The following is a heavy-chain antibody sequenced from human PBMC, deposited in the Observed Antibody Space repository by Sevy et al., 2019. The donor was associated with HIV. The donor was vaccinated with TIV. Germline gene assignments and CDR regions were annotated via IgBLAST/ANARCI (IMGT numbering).Heavy chain of an antibody. CDR3: AKALNPALESMIEVIFRTLKGFDV. CDR2: ISATGGGT. V-gene: IGHV3-23*01. J-gene: IGHJ3*01. CDR1: GFTFNTHA. D-gene: IGHD3-22*01. Sequence: GGSLRLSCAASGFTFNTHAMNWVRQAPGKGLEWVSGISATGGGTYYTDSVKGRFTVSRDNSQNTLYLQMKSLRADDTAIYYGAKALNPALESMIEVIFRTLKGFDVWGQGTMVTVSS.